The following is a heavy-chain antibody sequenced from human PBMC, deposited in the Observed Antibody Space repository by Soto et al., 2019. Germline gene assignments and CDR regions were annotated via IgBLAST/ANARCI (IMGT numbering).Heavy chain of an antibody. V-gene: IGHV1-69*06. CDR2: IIPIFGTA. CDR1: GGSVSSDP. Sequence: GASVKVSCKASGGSVSSDPISWVRQAPGQGLEWMGGIIPIFGTANYAQKFQGRVTITADKSTSTAYMELSSLRSEDTAVYYCARGYDSSGFRVAPKIYYYYGMDVWGQGTTVTVSS. J-gene: IGHJ6*02. CDR3: ARGYDSSGFRVAPKIYYYYGMDV. D-gene: IGHD3-22*01.